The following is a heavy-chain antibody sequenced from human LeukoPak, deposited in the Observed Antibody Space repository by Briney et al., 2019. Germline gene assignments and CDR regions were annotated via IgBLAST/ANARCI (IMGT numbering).Heavy chain of an antibody. CDR2: IYYSGST. V-gene: IGHV4-31*03. D-gene: IGHD6-13*01. CDR1: GGSISSGGYY. Sequence: PSETLSLTCTVSGGSISSGGYYWSWIRQHPGKGLEWIGYIYYSGSTYYNPSLKSRVTISVDTSKNQFSLKLSSVTAADTAVYYCARVAPSSWYVDYFDYWGQGTLVTVSS. CDR3: ARVAPSSWYVDYFDY. J-gene: IGHJ4*02.